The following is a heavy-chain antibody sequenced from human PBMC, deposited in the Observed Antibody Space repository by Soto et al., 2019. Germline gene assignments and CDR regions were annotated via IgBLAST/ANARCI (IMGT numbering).Heavy chain of an antibody. CDR1: GFTLTYA. D-gene: IGHD3-10*01. J-gene: IGHJ6*02. CDR2: MNGAATST. CDR3: ARGGADHYHYGMYV. V-gene: IGHV3-23*05. Sequence: QLSESGGGLLQPGGSLTLSCAASGFTLTYAMTWVRQPPGKGLEWVSSMNGAATSTSYADSVKGRFTMSRDNYKNTLYLEMSTLRPEDTAVYYCARGGADHYHYGMYVWGHGTTVIVSS.